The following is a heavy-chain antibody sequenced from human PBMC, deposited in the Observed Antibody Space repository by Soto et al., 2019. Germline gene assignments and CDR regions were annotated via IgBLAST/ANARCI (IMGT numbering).Heavy chain of an antibody. Sequence: GGSLRLSGAASGFTFSSYAMHWVRQAPGKGLEWVAVISYDGSNKYYADSVKGRFTISRDNSKNTLYLQMNSLRAEDTAVYYCARDHQYYYDSSGYYNDYWGQGALVTVSS. V-gene: IGHV3-30-3*01. D-gene: IGHD3-22*01. CDR3: ARDHQYYYDSSGYYNDY. CDR1: GFTFSSYA. J-gene: IGHJ4*02. CDR2: ISYDGSNK.